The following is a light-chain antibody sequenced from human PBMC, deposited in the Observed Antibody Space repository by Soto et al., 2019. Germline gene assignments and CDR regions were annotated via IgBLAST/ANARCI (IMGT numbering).Light chain of an antibody. CDR3: STWDDCLNGWV. V-gene: IGLV1-44*01. J-gene: IGLJ3*02. CDR2: NDD. Sequence: QSVLTQPPSVSGTPGLRVNISCSGGISNIGKDTVNWYQQLPGTAPKLLMFNDDKRPSGVPDRFSGSRSGTSASLAISSLQSDDEAVYFCSTWDDCLNGWVFGGGTKLTVL. CDR1: ISNIGKDT.